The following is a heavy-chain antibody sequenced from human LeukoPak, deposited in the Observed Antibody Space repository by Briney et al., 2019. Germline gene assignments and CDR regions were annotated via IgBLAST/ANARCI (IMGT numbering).Heavy chain of an antibody. CDR3: ARKYSSGWPN. CDR1: GYSFTTYW. V-gene: IGHV5-51*01. Sequence: KSGESPKISFQGSGYSFTTYWIGWVRQMPGKGLEWMGIIYPGDADTRYSTSFQGQVTISADKSINTAYLQWSSLKASDTAMYYCARKYSSGWPNWGQGTLVTVSS. CDR2: IYPGDADT. J-gene: IGHJ4*02. D-gene: IGHD6-19*01.